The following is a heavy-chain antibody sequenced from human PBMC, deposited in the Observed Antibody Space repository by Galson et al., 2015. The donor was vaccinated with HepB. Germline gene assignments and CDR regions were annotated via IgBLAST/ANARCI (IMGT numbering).Heavy chain of an antibody. Sequence: SVKVSCKASGGTFSSHAISWVRQAPGQGLEWMGEIIPIFGTAKYSQKFQGRVTVTADESTSTAYMEVSRLRSEDTAIYYCAVSVVVVEHYYGMDVWGQGTTVTVSS. J-gene: IGHJ6*02. CDR2: IIPIFGTA. CDR3: AVSVVVVEHYYGMDV. D-gene: IGHD3-22*01. CDR1: GGTFSSHA. V-gene: IGHV1-69*13.